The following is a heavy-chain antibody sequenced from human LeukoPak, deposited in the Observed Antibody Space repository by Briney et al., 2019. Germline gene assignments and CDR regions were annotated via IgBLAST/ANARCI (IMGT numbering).Heavy chain of an antibody. D-gene: IGHD3-22*01. J-gene: IGHJ4*02. CDR3: AKASAMIVVVSKHFDY. CDR2: ISGSGGST. V-gene: IGHV3-23*01. CDR1: GCTLSSYA. Sequence: PGGSLRLSCAASGCTLSSYAMSGVRQAPGKGREWVSAISGSGGSTYYADSVKGRFTISRDNPKNTLNLQINNLTAEDTAVYYCAKASAMIVVVSKHFDYWGQGTLVTVSS.